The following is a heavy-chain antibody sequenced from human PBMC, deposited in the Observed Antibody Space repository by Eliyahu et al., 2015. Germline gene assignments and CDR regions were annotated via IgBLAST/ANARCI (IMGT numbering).Heavy chain of an antibody. J-gene: IGHJ4*02. Sequence: EVQLLESGGGLVQPGGSLRLSCAASGFTFNNXAMSWVRQAPGKGLGWVSGISGSGDSTYYADSVKGRFTISRDNSKNFLYLQMDSLRAEDTALYYCAKHKALTAGSFDHWGQGTLVTVSS. CDR2: ISGSGDST. CDR1: GFTFNNXA. CDR3: AKHKALTAGSFDH. V-gene: IGHV3-23*01.